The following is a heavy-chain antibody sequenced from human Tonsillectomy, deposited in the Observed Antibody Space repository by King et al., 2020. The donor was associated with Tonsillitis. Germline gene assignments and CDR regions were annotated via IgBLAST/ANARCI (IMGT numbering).Heavy chain of an antibody. CDR1: GFTFSSYA. D-gene: IGHD3-3*01. V-gene: IGHV3-64*01. CDR2: MSSNGGSP. J-gene: IGHJ6*04. Sequence: VQLVESGGGLVQPGGSLRLSFAASGFTFSSYAMHWVRQAPGKGLEYVLAMSSNGGSPSYANSVKGRLTISRDNSKNTLYLQMGSLRAEDMAVYYCAREDFWSGYYTMDVWGKGTTVTVSS. CDR3: AREDFWSGYYTMDV.